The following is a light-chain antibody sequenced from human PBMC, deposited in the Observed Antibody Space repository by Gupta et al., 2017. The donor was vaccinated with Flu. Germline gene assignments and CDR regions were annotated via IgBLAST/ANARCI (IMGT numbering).Light chain of an antibody. Sequence: IPLPPSPSSLSASVGDRVTITCRASQSISSSLNWYQQEPGKAPKLLIYAASSLQSGVPSRFSGSGSGTDFTSSSRRLKTEELATYEGKRSYRNRRTCAPGTKVEIK. CDR1: QSISSS. V-gene: IGKV1-39*01. CDR2: AAS. CDR3: KRSYRNRRT. J-gene: IGKJ1*01.